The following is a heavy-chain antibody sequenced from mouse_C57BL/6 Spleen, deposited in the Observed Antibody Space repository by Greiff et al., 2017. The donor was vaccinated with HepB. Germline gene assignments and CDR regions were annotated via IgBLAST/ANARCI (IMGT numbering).Heavy chain of an antibody. Sequence: VQLQESGTELVKPGASVKLSCKASGYTFTSYWMHWVKQRPGQGLEWIGNINPSNGGTNYNEKFKSKAKLTVDKSSSTAYMQLSSLTSEDSAVYYCAREDMWDGYFRNYWGQGTTLTVSS. V-gene: IGHV1-53*01. CDR2: INPSNGGT. CDR3: AREDMWDGYFRNY. D-gene: IGHD2-3*01. CDR1: GYTFTSYW. J-gene: IGHJ2*01.